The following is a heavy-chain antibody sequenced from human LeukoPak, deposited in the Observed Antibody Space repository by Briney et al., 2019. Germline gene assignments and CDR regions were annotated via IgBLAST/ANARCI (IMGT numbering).Heavy chain of an antibody. CDR1: GFTFGDYA. D-gene: IGHD3-3*01. V-gene: IGHV3-49*03. CDR3: TTGLYYDFWSFDY. J-gene: IGHJ4*02. CDR2: IRSKAYGGTT. Sequence: GGSLRLSCTASGFTFGDYAMSWFRQAPGKGLEWVGFIRSKAYGGTTEYAAPVKGRFTISRDDSKNTLYLQMNSLKTEDTAVYYCTTGLYYDFWSFDYWGQGTLVTVSS.